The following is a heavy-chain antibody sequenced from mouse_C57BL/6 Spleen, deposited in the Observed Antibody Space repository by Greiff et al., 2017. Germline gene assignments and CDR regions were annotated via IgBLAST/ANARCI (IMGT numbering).Heavy chain of an antibody. CDR3: ARGITTVVAKAMDD. Sequence: QVQLQQPGAELVKPGASVKLSCKASGYTFTSYWMQWVKQRPGQGLEWIGEIDPSDSYTNYNQKFKGKATLTVDTSFSTAYMQLSSLTSEDSAVYYGARGITTVVAKAMDDWGQGTSVTVSS. CDR1: GYTFTSYW. V-gene: IGHV1-50*01. J-gene: IGHJ4*01. CDR2: IDPSDSYT. D-gene: IGHD1-1*01.